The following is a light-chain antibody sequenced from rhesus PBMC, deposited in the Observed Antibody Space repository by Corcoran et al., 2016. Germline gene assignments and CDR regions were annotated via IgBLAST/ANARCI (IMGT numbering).Light chain of an antibody. J-gene: IGKJ1*01. CDR1: QGISNY. V-gene: IGKV1S14*01. CDR3: QQHNSYPRT. CDR2: YAS. Sequence: DIQMTQSPSSLSASVGDTVTITCRASQGISNYLAWYQQKPGKAPKPLIYYASRLESGVPSRFGGSGSGTDFTLTISSLPPEVFATYCCQQHNSYPRTFGQGSKVEIK.